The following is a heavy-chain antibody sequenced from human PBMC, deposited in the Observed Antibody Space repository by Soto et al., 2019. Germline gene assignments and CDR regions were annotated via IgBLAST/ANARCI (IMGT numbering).Heavy chain of an antibody. J-gene: IGHJ5*02. CDR2: IYHSGST. V-gene: IGHV4-30-4*01. D-gene: IGHD6-6*01. CDR1: GGSISSGDYY. Sequence: PSETLSLTCTVSGGSISSGDYYWSWIRQPPGKGLEWIGYIYHSGSTYYNPSLKSRVTISVNTSKNQFSLKLSSVTAADTAVYYCARERPDGARLGPRGQGIRVTVSS. CDR3: ARERPDGARLGP.